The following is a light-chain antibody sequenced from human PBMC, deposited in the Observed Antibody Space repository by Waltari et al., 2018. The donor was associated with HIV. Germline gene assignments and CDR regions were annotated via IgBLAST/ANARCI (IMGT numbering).Light chain of an antibody. CDR1: SSDVGGHNF. V-gene: IGLV2-14*01. CDR2: EVS. J-gene: IGLJ1*01. CDR3: TSYTTTSCYV. Sequence: QSALTQSASVSGSPGQSITISCTGTSSDVGGHNFVSWSQHHPGKAPKLMIYEVSNLPSGVSHRFSGSKSGNTASLTISGLQPEDEADYYCTSYTTTSCYVFGTGTKVTVL.